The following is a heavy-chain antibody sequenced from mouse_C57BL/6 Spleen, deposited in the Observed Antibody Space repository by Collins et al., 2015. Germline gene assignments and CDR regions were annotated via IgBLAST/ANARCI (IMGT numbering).Heavy chain of an antibody. CDR2: ISYDGSN. V-gene: IGHV3-6*01. CDR1: AIHHQWYY. D-gene: IGHD2-4*01. J-gene: IGHJ3*01. Sequence: DVQLQESGPGLVNLLSLCLSPALSLAIHHQWYYWNWIRQFPGNKLEWMGYISYDGSNNYNPSLKNRISITRDTSKNQFFLKLNSVTTEDTATYYCARGEYDYAWFAYWGQGTLVTVSA. CDR3: ARGEYDYAWFAY.